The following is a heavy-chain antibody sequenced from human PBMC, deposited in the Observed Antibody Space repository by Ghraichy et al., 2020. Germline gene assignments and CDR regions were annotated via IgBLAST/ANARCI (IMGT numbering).Heavy chain of an antibody. CDR1: GFTLSNYA. Sequence: GGSPRLSCAASGFTLSNYAMNWVRQAPGKGLEWVSYITSTGTTMYYADSVKGRFTLSRDSAKNSLYLQMNSLRDEDTALYYCAPDLGYCSSGTCYPYYYSGMDVWGHGTTVTVSS. V-gene: IGHV3-48*02. CDR3: APDLGYCSSGTCYPYYYSGMDV. J-gene: IGHJ6*02. D-gene: IGHD2-15*01. CDR2: ITSTGTTM.